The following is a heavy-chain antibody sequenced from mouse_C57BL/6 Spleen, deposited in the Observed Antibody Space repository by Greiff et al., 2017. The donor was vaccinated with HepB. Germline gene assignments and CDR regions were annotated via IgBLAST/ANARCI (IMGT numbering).Heavy chain of an antibody. Sequence: QVHVKQPGAELVKPGASVKLSCKASGYTFTSYWMHWVKQRPGQGLEWIGMIHPNSGSTNYNEKFKSKATLTVDKSSSTAYMQLSSLTSEDSAVYYCAREDYYGSSSLAYWGQGTLVTVSA. CDR2: IHPNSGST. J-gene: IGHJ3*01. D-gene: IGHD1-1*01. V-gene: IGHV1-64*01. CDR1: GYTFTSYW. CDR3: AREDYYGSSSLAY.